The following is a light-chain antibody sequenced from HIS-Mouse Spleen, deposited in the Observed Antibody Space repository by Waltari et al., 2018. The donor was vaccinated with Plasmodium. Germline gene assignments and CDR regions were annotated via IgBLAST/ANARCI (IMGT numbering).Light chain of an antibody. CDR2: EDS. Sequence: SYELTQPPSVSVSPGKTARITCSGGALPKQYASWYQQKSGQAPLLVIYEDSKRPAGIPERFSGSSSGTMATLTISGAQVEDEADYYCYSTDSSGNHRVFGGGTKLTVL. CDR1: ALPKQY. CDR3: YSTDSSGNHRV. J-gene: IGLJ3*02. V-gene: IGLV3-10*01.